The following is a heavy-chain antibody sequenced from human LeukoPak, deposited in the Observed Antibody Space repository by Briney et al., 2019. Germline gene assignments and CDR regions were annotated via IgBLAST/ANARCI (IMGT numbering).Heavy chain of an antibody. J-gene: IGHJ4*02. CDR3: ARARGYSYGHNFDY. D-gene: IGHD5-18*01. CDR1: GGSISGSSYY. Sequence: SETLSLTCTVSGGSISGSSYYWGWIRQPPGKGLEWIGSIYYSGSTYYNPSLKSRVTISVDTSKNQFSLKLSSVTAADTAVYYCARARGYSYGHNFDYWGQGTLVTVSS. CDR2: IYYSGST. V-gene: IGHV4-39*07.